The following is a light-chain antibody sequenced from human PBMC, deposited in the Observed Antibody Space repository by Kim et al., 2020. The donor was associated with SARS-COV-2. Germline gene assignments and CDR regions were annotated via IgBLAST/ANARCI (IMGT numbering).Light chain of an antibody. CDR3: QTWGTAVV. V-gene: IGLV4-69*01. CDR2: LNSDGSH. Sequence: QPVLTQSPSASASLGASVKLTYTLSSGHSSYAIAWHQQQPEKGPRYLMKLNSDGSHSKGDGIPDRFSGSSSGAERYLTISSLQSEDEADYYCQTWGTAVVFGGGTQLTVL. J-gene: IGLJ2*01. CDR1: SGHSSYA.